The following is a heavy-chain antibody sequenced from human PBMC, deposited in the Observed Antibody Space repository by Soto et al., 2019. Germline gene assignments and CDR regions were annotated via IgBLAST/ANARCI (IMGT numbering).Heavy chain of an antibody. J-gene: IGHJ4*02. CDR2: ISGSGGST. D-gene: IGHD3-22*01. V-gene: IGHV3-23*01. CDR3: ATGVRGRYYYDSSGYFPFDS. CDR1: GFTFSSYA. Sequence: PGGSLRLSCAASGFTFSSYAMSWVRQAPGKGLEWVSAISGSGGSTYYADSVKGRFTISRDNSKNTLYLQMNSLRAEDTAVYYFATGVRGRYYYDSSGYFPFDSWGQRTLAPVSS.